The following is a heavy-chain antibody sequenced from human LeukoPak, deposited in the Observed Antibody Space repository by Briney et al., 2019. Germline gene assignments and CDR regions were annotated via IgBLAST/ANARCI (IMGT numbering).Heavy chain of an antibody. J-gene: IGHJ4*02. CDR1: GFTFKTYS. D-gene: IGHD3-10*01. CDR3: AREYFGSGSYHFDF. Sequence: GSLRPSCAASGFTFKTYSMNWVRQAPGKGLKGVSFISSSSLYKYYTDSVKGRFTISRDNANNSLYLQMDSLRVEDTAVYYCAREYFGSGSYHFDFWGQGVLVTVSS. CDR2: ISSSSLYK. V-gene: IGHV3-21*06.